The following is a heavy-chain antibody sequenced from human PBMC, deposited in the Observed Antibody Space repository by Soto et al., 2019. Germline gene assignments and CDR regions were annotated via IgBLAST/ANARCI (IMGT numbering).Heavy chain of an antibody. J-gene: IGHJ4*02. CDR3: GRVGSGYEVDY. Sequence: EVQLVESGGGLVQPGGSLRLSCAASGFNFSDHYMEWVRQAPGTGLEWVGRTRNKANSYTTEYAASVKGRFTISRDDSRNSLYLQMISLKTEDTALYYCGRVGSGYEVDYRGQGTLVTVSS. V-gene: IGHV3-72*01. D-gene: IGHD5-12*01. CDR1: GFNFSDHY. CDR2: TRNKANSYTT.